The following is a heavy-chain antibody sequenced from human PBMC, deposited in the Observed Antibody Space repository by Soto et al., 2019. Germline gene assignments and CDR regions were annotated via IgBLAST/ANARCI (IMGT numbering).Heavy chain of an antibody. Sequence: GCLVRSCSASGFTFSSYVMSGVRQAPGKGPEWVSTIRGTGGTTNYADSVKGRFTISRDNSKNTLYLQMNSLRAEDTAVYYCEKGAYITRIVGSLDNWGQGTQVTVYS. CDR1: GFTFSSYV. CDR3: EKGAYITRIVGSLDN. D-gene: IGHD3-22*01. CDR2: IRGTGGTT. V-gene: IGHV3-23*01. J-gene: IGHJ4*02.